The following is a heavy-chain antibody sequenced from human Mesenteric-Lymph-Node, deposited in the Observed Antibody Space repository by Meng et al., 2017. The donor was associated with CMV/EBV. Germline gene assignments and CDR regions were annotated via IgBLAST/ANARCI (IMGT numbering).Heavy chain of an antibody. Sequence: SETLSLTCTVSGYSISSGYYWGWIRQPPGKGLEWIGSMYHSGSTYYSPSLKSRVTISVDTSKNQFSLKLSSVTAADTAVYYCARGVYYYGSGSHDAFDIWGQGTMVTVSS. CDR1: GYSISSGYY. D-gene: IGHD3-10*01. CDR3: ARGVYYYGSGSHDAFDI. V-gene: IGHV4-38-2*02. J-gene: IGHJ3*02. CDR2: MYHSGST.